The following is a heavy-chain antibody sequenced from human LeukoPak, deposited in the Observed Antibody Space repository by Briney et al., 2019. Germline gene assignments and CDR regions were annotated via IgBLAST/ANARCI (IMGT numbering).Heavy chain of an antibody. D-gene: IGHD5-24*01. J-gene: IGHJ4*02. CDR2: IVGNGGGI. Sequence: GGSLGLSCAASGFTFSTYAMNWVRQAPGKGLEWVSVIVGNGGGIEYADSVKGRFSISRDNSKNILYLQMNSLRAEDTAVYYCVKDRIPHGFYSNDFWGQGTLVTVSS. V-gene: IGHV3-23*01. CDR1: GFTFSTYA. CDR3: VKDRIPHGFYSNDF.